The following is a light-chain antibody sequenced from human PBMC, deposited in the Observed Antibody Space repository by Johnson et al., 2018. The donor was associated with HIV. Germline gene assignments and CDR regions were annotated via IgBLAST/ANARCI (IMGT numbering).Light chain of an antibody. Sequence: QSVLTQPPSVSAAPVQKVTISCSGSSSNIGNNYVSWYQQLPGTAPKLLIYENNKRPSGIPDRFSGSKSGTSATLGITGLQTGDEADYYYGTWDSSLSVPYVFGTGTKVTVL. CDR1: SSNIGNNY. CDR3: GTWDSSLSVPYV. J-gene: IGLJ1*01. CDR2: ENN. V-gene: IGLV1-51*02.